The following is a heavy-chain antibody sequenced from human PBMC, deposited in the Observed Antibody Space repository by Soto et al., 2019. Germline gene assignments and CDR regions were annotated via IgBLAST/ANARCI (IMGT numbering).Heavy chain of an antibody. CDR1: GYTFTGYY. J-gene: IGHJ2*01. CDR3: ARGANGVSGYGYWWNFDL. CDR2: INPNSGGT. Sequence: QVQLVQSGAEVKKPGASVKVSCKASGYTFTGYYMHWVRQAPGQGLEWMGWINPNSGGTNYAQTFQGWVTMTRDTSNSKAYMELSSLRDDDTAVYYCARGANGVSGYGYWWNFDLWCRGTPVTVSS. D-gene: IGHD5-18*01. V-gene: IGHV1-2*04.